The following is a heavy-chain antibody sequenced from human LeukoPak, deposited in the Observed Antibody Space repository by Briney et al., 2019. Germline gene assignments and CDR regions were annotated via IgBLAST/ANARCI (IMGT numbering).Heavy chain of an antibody. CDR2: ISYDGSNK. CDR1: GFTFSSYG. J-gene: IGHJ4*02. Sequence: PGGSLRLSCAASGFTFSSYGMHWVRQAPGKGLEWVAVISYDGSNKYYADSVKGRFTISRDNSKNTLYLQMNSLRAEDTAVYYCAKLGDSSRRTHFDYWGQGTLVTVSS. CDR3: AKLGDSSRRTHFDY. D-gene: IGHD6-19*01. V-gene: IGHV3-30*18.